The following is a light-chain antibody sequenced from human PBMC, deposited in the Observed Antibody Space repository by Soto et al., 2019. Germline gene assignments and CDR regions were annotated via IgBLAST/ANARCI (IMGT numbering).Light chain of an antibody. CDR1: SSDVGGYNY. V-gene: IGLV2-14*01. CDR2: EVS. J-gene: IGLJ1*01. CDR3: SSYPSSSTPCV. Sequence: QSVLTQPASVSGSPGQSITISCTGTSSDVGGYNYVSWYQHHPGKAPKLMIYEVSNRPSGVSNRFSGSKSGNSASLTISGLQAEAEADYYCSSYPSSSTPCVFGTGTKLTVL.